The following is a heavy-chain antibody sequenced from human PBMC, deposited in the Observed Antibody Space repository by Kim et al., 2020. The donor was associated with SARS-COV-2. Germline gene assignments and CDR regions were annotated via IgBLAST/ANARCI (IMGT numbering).Heavy chain of an antibody. CDR2: ISSSSSTI. CDR3: ARYRYSSSWYWPGYYYYGMDV. Sequence: GGSLRLSCAASGFTFSSYSMNWVRQAPGKGLEWVSYISSSSSTIYYADSVKGRFTISRDNAKNSLYLQMNSLRDEDTAVYYCARYRYSSSWYWPGYYYYGMDVWGQGTTVTVSS. D-gene: IGHD6-13*01. J-gene: IGHJ6*02. CDR1: GFTFSSYS. V-gene: IGHV3-48*02.